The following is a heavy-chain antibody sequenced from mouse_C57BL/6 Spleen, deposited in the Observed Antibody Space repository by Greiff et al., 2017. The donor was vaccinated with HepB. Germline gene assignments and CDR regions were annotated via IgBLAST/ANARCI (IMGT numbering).Heavy chain of an antibody. CDR1: GYAFSSSW. CDR2: IYPGDGDT. D-gene: IGHD2-4*01. J-gene: IGHJ1*03. V-gene: IGHV1-82*01. CDR3: AGQFYDYEKYFDV. Sequence: QVQLKESGPELVKPGASVKISCKASGYAFSSSWMNWVKQRPGKGLEWIGRIYPGDGDTNYNGKFKGKATLTADKSSSTAYMQLSSLTSEDSAVYFCAGQFYDYEKYFDVWGTGTTVTVSS.